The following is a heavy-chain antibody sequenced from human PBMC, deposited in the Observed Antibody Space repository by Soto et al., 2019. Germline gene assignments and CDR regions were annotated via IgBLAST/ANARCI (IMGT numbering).Heavy chain of an antibody. J-gene: IGHJ5*02. D-gene: IGHD4-4*01. CDR2: ISAYNGNT. CDR3: ARDFRNDYSNSKNWSDP. CDR1: GYTYTRYG. Sequence: QVQLVQSGAVVKQPSASVKVSCKASGYTYTRYGISWVRQAPGQGLEWMGWISAYNGNTNYTQKLQGRVTMTTDTSTSSAYMELMSLRSDDTAVYYCARDFRNDYSNSKNWSDPWGQGTLVTVS. V-gene: IGHV1-18*01.